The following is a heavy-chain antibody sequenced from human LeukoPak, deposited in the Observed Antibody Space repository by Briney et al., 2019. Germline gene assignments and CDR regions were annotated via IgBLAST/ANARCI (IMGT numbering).Heavy chain of an antibody. J-gene: IGHJ4*02. CDR3: AREGDSSGYSFDY. D-gene: IGHD3-22*01. V-gene: IGHV3-7*01. CDR2: IKQDGSEK. CDR1: GFTFSSYW. Sequence: GGSLRLSCAASGFTFSSYWMSWVRQAPGKGLEWVANIKQDGSEKYYVDSVKGRFTISRDNAKNSLYLQMNSLRAEDTAVYYCAREGDSSGYSFDYWGQGTLVTVSS.